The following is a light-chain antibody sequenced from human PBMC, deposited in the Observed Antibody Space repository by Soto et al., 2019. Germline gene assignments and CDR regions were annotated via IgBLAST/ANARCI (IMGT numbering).Light chain of an antibody. CDR1: SSDVGGYNY. CDR2: DVS. V-gene: IGLV2-14*01. CDR3: SSYTSSSTYVV. J-gene: IGLJ2*01. Sequence: QSALTQPAFVSGSPGQSITISCTGTSSDVGGYNYVSWYQQHPGKAPKLMIYDVSNRPSGVSNRFSGSKSGNTASLTISGLQAEDEADYYCSSYTSSSTYVVFGGGTKLTV.